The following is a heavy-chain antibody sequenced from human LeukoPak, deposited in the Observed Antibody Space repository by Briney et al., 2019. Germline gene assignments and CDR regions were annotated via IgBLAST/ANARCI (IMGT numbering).Heavy chain of an antibody. J-gene: IGHJ4*02. Sequence: GGSLRLSCAASGFTFSTYAVDWVRQAPGKGLEWVSTISGSGDSTYYADSGKGRFTIPRDNSKNTLYLQMNSLRAEDTAVYYCAKALRQYYFDYWGQGTLVSVSS. V-gene: IGHV3-23*01. D-gene: IGHD4-17*01. CDR1: GFTFSTYA. CDR2: ISGSGDST. CDR3: AKALRQYYFDY.